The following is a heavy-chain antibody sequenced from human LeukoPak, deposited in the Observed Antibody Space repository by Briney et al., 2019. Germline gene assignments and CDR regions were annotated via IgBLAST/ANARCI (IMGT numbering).Heavy chain of an antibody. CDR1: GFTFSSYG. J-gene: IGHJ6*02. CDR2: IWYDGSNK. Sequence: GRSLRLSCAASGFTFSSYGMHWVRQAPGKGLEWVAVIWYDGSNKYYADSVKGRFTISRDNSKNTLYLQMNSLRAEDTAVYYCARGGRDIVVVPAAMLRRYYYYGMDVWGQGTTVTVSS. D-gene: IGHD2-2*01. CDR3: ARGGRDIVVVPAAMLRRYYYYGMDV. V-gene: IGHV3-33*01.